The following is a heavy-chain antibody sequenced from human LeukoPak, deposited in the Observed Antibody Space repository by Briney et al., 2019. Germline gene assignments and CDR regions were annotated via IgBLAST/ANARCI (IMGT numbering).Heavy chain of an antibody. D-gene: IGHD1-26*01. J-gene: IGHJ4*02. CDR3: ARDLYSGSYGREAVYFSGGY. CDR2: ISSSSSTI. V-gene: IGHV3-48*02. CDR1: GFTFSSYS. Sequence: GGSLRLSCAASGFTFSSYSMNWVRQAPGKGLEWVSYISSSSSTIYYADSVKGRFTISRDNAKNSLYLQMNSLRDEDTAVYYCARDLYSGSYGREAVYFSGGYWGQGTLVTVSS.